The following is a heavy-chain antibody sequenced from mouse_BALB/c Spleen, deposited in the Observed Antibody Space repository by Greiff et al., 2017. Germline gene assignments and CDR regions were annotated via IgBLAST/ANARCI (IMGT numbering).Heavy chain of an antibody. CDR2: INPYNDGT. CDR3: ARSRYRYDGAWFAY. Sequence: VQLQQSGPELVKPGASVKMSCKASGYTFTSYVMHWVKQKPGQGLEWIGYINPYNDGTKYNEKFKGKATLTSDKSSSTAYMELSSLTSEDSAVYYCARSRYRYDGAWFAYWGQGTLVTVSA. CDR1: GYTFTSYV. V-gene: IGHV1-14*01. J-gene: IGHJ3*01. D-gene: IGHD2-14*01.